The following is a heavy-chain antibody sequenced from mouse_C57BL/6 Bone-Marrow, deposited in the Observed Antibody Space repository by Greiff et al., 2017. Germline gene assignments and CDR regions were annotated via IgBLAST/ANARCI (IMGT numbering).Heavy chain of an antibody. V-gene: IGHV5-17*01. CDR1: GFTFSDYG. J-gene: IGHJ2*01. CDR2: ISSGSSTI. CDR3: ARRNLRR. D-gene: IGHD1-2*01. Sequence: EVKVVESGGGLVKPGGSLKLSCAASGFTFSDYGMHWVRQAPEKGLEWVAYISSGSSTIYYAATVKGRFTISRDNAKNPLFLQMTSLRSEDTAMYYCARRNLRRWGQGTTLTVSS.